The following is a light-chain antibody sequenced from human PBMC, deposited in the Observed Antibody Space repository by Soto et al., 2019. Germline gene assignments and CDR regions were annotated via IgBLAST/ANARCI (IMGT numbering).Light chain of an antibody. CDR1: QSVGSN. CDR2: GIS. CDR3: QQHSKWPIT. Sequence: EIVLTQSPGTLSLSPGETATLSCRASQSVGSNYLAWYQQKPGQAPRLLVYGISTRATDIPARFSGSGSGTEFTLTISSLQSEDFAVYYCQQHSKWPITFGQGTRLEIK. J-gene: IGKJ5*01. V-gene: IGKV3-15*01.